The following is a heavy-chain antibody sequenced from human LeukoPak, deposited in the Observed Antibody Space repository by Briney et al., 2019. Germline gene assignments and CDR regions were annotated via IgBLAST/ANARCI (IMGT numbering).Heavy chain of an antibody. D-gene: IGHD3-22*01. CDR2: ISYDGSNK. Sequence: GGSLRLSCAASGFTFSSYAMHWVRQAPGKGLEWVAVISYDGSNKYYADSVKGRFTISRDNSKNTLYLQMNSLRAEDTAVYYCARDNYYDSSGYFDYWGQGTLVTVSS. CDR1: GFTFSSYA. V-gene: IGHV3-30*04. CDR3: ARDNYYDSSGYFDY. J-gene: IGHJ4*02.